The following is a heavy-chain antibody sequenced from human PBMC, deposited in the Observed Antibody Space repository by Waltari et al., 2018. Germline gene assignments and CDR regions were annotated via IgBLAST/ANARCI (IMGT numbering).Heavy chain of an antibody. V-gene: IGHV1-2*06. J-gene: IGHJ4*02. CDR3: ARSPYGSGSYSDY. CDR2: INPNSGGT. CDR1: GYTFTGYY. Sequence: QVPLVQSGAEVKKPGASVKVSCKASGYTFTGYYMHWVRQAPGQGLEWMGRINPNSGGTNYAQKFQGRVTMTRDTSISTAYMELSRLRSDDTAVYYCARSPYGSGSYSDYWGQGTLVTVSS. D-gene: IGHD3-10*01.